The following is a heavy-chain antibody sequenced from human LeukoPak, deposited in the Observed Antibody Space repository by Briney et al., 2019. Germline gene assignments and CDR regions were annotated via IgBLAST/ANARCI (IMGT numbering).Heavy chain of an antibody. CDR2: INHSGST. CDR3: ARANSITIFGVVIRTKALDY. D-gene: IGHD3-3*01. V-gene: IGHV4-34*01. Sequence: PSETLSLTCAVYGGSFSGYYWSRIRQPPGKGLEWIGEINHSGSTNYNPSLKSRVTISVDTSKNQFSLKLSSVTAADTAVYYCARANSITIFGVVIRTKALDYWGQGTLVTVSS. CDR1: GGSFSGYY. J-gene: IGHJ4*02.